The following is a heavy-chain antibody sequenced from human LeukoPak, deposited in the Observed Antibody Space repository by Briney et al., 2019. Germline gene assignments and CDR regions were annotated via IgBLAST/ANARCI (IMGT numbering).Heavy chain of an antibody. D-gene: IGHD3-10*01. V-gene: IGHV3-23*01. CDR1: GFTFSSYA. CDR3: AKVAFLWFGELLYFDY. J-gene: IGHJ4*02. CDR2: ISGSGGST. Sequence: HPGRSLRLSCAASGFTFSSYAMSWVRQAPGKGLEWVSAISGSGGSTYYADSVKGRFTISRDNSKNTLYLQMNSLRAEDTAVYYCAKVAFLWFGELLYFDYWGQGTLVTVSS.